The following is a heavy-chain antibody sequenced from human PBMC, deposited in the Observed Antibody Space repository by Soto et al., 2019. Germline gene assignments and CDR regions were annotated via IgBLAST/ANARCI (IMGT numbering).Heavy chain of an antibody. CDR1: GYSFTNYR. Sequence: GESLKISCKGSGYSFTNYRIGWVRQMPGKGLEWRGIIYPGDSHAIYSPSFQGQVTMSADKSISTAYLQWSSLKASDTAMYYCARPYSGGPNDPFDVWGQGTMVTVSS. CDR3: ARPYSGGPNDPFDV. J-gene: IGHJ3*01. D-gene: IGHD1-26*01. V-gene: IGHV5-51*01. CDR2: IYPGDSHA.